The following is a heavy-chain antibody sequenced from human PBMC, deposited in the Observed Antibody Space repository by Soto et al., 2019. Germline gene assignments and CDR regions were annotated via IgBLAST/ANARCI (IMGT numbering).Heavy chain of an antibody. J-gene: IGHJ6*02. CDR3: AKDQVTMVRGVIIPYYYYGMDV. Sequence: GGSLRLSCGVSGFTFSNYAMTWVRHSPGKGLEWVSTISGSGDSTHYADSVKGRFTISRDNSKNTLYLQMNSLRADDSAEYYCAKDQVTMVRGVIIPYYYYGMDVWGQGTTVTVSS. V-gene: IGHV3-23*01. D-gene: IGHD3-10*01. CDR1: GFTFSNYA. CDR2: ISGSGDST.